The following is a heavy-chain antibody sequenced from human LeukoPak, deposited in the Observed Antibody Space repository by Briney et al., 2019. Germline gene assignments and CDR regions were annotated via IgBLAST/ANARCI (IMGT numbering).Heavy chain of an antibody. D-gene: IGHD6-19*01. V-gene: IGHV3-7*03. J-gene: IGHJ4*02. CDR3: AKDFTDGQWLQGFDY. Sequence: PGGSLRPSCEASGFTFSYYWMNWVRQAPGKGLEWVANIKQDGREIYYADSVKGRFSISRDNAQTSLYLQMNSLRAEDAAVYYCAKDFTDGQWLQGFDYWGQGTLVTVSS. CDR2: IKQDGREI. CDR1: GFTFSYYW.